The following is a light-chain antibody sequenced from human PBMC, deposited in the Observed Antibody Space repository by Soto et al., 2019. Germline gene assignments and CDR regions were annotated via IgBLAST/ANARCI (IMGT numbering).Light chain of an antibody. V-gene: IGKV1-27*01. CDR3: QKYNSAPPET. Sequence: IQMTQSPSSLYAYVGDRVTITCRASQGISNYLAWYEHKPWKVPKLLIYAASTLQSLFPSRFSGSGSGTDFTLTISSLQPEDVATYYCQKYNSAPPETFGQGTKVEIK. CDR1: QGISNY. CDR2: AAS. J-gene: IGKJ1*01.